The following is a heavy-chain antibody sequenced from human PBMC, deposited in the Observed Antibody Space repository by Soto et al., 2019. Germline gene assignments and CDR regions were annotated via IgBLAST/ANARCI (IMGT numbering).Heavy chain of an antibody. CDR1: GFTFSSYS. D-gene: IGHD6-19*01. J-gene: IGHJ4*02. Sequence: GGSLRLSCAASGFTFSSYSMNWVRQAPGKGLEWVSSISSSSSYIYYADSVKGRFTISRDNAKNSLYLQMNSLRAEDTAVYYCARDLWGYSSGWSPFDYWGQGTLVTVSS. V-gene: IGHV3-21*01. CDR3: ARDLWGYSSGWSPFDY. CDR2: ISSSSSYI.